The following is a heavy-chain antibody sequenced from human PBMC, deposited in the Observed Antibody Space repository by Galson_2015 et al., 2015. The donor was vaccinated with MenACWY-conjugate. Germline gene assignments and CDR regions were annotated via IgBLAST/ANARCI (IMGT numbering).Heavy chain of an antibody. V-gene: IGHV3-74*01. D-gene: IGHD5-12*01. CDR3: ARSYDPGSDRKNYYMDV. CDR1: GFTFSSYW. J-gene: IGHJ6*03. CDR2: VNSDGSGT. Sequence: SLRLSCAASGFTFSSYWMHWVRQAPGKGLVWVSRVNSDGSGTGYADSVKGRFTISRDNAKNMLFLQMNSLKVEDTAVYYCARSYDPGSDRKNYYMDVWGRGTTVTVSS.